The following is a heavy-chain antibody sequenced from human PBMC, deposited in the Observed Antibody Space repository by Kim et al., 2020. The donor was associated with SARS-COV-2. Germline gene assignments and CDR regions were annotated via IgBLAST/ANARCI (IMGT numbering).Heavy chain of an antibody. CDR3: ARLLWFGESWFDP. D-gene: IGHD3-10*01. CDR2: IHHSGST. Sequence: SETLSLTGAVSGGSISSSNWWSWVRQPPGKGLEWIGEIHHSGSTNYNPSPKSRVTISVDKSKNQFSLKLSSVTAADTAVYYCARLLWFGESWFDPWGQGTLVTVSS. CDR1: GGSISSSNW. J-gene: IGHJ5*02. V-gene: IGHV4-4*02.